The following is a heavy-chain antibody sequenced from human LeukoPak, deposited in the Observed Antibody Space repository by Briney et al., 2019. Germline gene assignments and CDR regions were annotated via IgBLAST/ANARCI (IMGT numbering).Heavy chain of an antibody. Sequence: KTSETLSLTCAVSGGSISTSNWWTWVRQPPGKGLEWIGEIYHHGATNYNPSLKSRISMSVDKSKNHFALKLSSVTAADTAVYYCAKNGPTAGGAFNIWGQGTVVTVSS. V-gene: IGHV4-4*02. D-gene: IGHD6-13*01. CDR2: IYHHGAT. CDR3: AKNGPTAGGAFNI. J-gene: IGHJ3*02. CDR1: GGSISTSNW.